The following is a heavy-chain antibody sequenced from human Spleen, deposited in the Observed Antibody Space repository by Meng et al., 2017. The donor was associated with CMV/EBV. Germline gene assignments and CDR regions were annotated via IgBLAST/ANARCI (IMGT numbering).Heavy chain of an antibody. CDR1: GYTFTSYG. D-gene: IGHD3-3*01. CDR3: ARMFILTLRSKSAFDI. Sequence: ASVKVSCKASGYTFTSYGISWVRQAPGQGLEWMGWISAYNGNTNYAQKLQGRVTMTTDTSTSTAYMELRSLRSDDTAVYYCARMFILTLRSKSAFDIWGQGTMVTVSS. CDR2: ISAYNGNT. J-gene: IGHJ3*02. V-gene: IGHV1-18*01.